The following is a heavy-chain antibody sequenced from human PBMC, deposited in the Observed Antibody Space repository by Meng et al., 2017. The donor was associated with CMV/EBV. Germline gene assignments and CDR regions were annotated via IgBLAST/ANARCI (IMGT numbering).Heavy chain of an antibody. CDR3: ARAVVVPAAIDY. J-gene: IGHJ4*02. CDR2: IYYSGST. CDR1: GGSISSYY. D-gene: IGHD2-2*01. Sequence: SETLSLTCTVSGGSISSYYWSWIRQPPGKGLEWIGYIYYSGSTNYNPSLKSRVTTSVDTSKNQFSLKLSSVTAADTAVYYCARAVVVPAAIDYWGQGTLVTVSS. V-gene: IGHV4-59*01.